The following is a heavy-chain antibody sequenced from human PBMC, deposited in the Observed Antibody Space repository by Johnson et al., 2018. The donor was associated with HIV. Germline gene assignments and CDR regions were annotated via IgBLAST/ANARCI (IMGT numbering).Heavy chain of an antibody. V-gene: IGHV3-64*01. J-gene: IGHJ3*02. CDR2: ISSNGGST. CDR1: GFTFSTYA. CDR3: AKGIARRTNDAFDI. D-gene: IGHD2/OR15-2a*01. Sequence: VQLVESGGGLVQPGGSLRLSCAASGFTFSTYAMNWVRQAPGKGLEYVSAISSNGGSTYYANSLKDRFTISRDNSKNTLYLQMNSLRAEDTAVYYWAKGIARRTNDAFDIWGQGTMVTVSS.